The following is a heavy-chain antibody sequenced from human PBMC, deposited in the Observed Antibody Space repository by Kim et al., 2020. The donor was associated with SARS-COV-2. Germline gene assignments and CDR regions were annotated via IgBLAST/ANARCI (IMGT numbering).Heavy chain of an antibody. Sequence: GGSLRLSCAASGFPFSSSRIHWVRQAPGKGLEWVSYISISSSTIYYADSVKGRFTISRDNAKNSLYLQMNSLRDEDTAVYYCAPDYYDSSGYYLDYWGQGTLVTVSS. CDR2: ISISSSTI. CDR3: APDYYDSSGYYLDY. CDR1: GFPFSSSR. D-gene: IGHD3-22*01. V-gene: IGHV3-48*02. J-gene: IGHJ4*02.